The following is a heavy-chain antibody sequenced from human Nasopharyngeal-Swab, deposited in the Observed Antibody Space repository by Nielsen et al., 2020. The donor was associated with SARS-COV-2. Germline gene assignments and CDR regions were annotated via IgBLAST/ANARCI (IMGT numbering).Heavy chain of an antibody. CDR2: IIPIFGTA. V-gene: IGHV1-69*01. CDR3: ARDQRRGYSGYDHTYFDY. D-gene: IGHD5-12*01. J-gene: IGHJ4*02. Sequence: WVRQAPGQGLAWMGGIIPIFGTANYAQKFQGRVTITADESTSTAYMELSSLRSEDTAVYYCARDQRRGYSGYDHTYFDYWGQGTLVTVSS.